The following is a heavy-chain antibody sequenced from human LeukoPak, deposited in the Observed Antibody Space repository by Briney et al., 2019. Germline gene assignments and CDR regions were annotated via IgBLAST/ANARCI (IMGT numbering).Heavy chain of an antibody. V-gene: IGHV1-46*01. J-gene: IGHJ4*02. CDR1: GYTFTSYY. Sequence: ASVKVSCKASGYTFTSYYMHWVRQAPGQGLEWMGIINPSGGSTSHAQKFQGRVTMTRDTSTSTVYMELSSLRSEDTAVYYCARDETMTAFDYWGQGTLVTVSS. CDR2: INPSGGST. CDR3: ARDETMTAFDY.